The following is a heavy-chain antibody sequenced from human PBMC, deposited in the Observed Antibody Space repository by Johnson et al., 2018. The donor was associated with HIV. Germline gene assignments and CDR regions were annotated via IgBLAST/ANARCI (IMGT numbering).Heavy chain of an antibody. Sequence: QVQLVESGGGVVQPGRSLRLSCAASEFTFSNYAIHWVRQAPGKGLEWVAVISYDGTNKYYADLVKGRFTISRDNSRNTLYLQMNLLRPEDTAVYYCASGVTARAPVFIWGQGTMVTGSS. CDR3: ASGVTARAPVFI. CDR1: EFTFSNYA. V-gene: IGHV3-30*04. D-gene: IGHD6-6*01. J-gene: IGHJ3*02. CDR2: ISYDGTNK.